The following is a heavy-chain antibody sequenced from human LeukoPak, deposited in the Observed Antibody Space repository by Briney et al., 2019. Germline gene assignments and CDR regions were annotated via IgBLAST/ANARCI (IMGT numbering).Heavy chain of an antibody. V-gene: IGHV1-2*02. Sequence: GASVKVSCKASGYTFTGYYMHWVRQAPGQGLEWMGWINPNSGGTNYAQKFQGRVTMTRDTSISTAYMELSRLRSDDTAVYYCAIYSSGSGYNWFDPWGQGTLVTVSS. J-gene: IGHJ5*02. CDR2: INPNSGGT. CDR3: AIYSSGSGYNWFDP. CDR1: GYTFTGYY. D-gene: IGHD6-19*01.